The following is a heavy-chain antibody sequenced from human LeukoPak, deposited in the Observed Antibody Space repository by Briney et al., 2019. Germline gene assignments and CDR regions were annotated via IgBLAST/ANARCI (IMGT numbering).Heavy chain of an antibody. D-gene: IGHD4-23*01. CDR2: IYYSGST. J-gene: IGHJ4*02. V-gene: IGHV4-31*03. CDR1: GGSISSGGYY. Sequence: SETLSLTCTVSGGSISSGGYYWSWIRQHPGKGLEWIGHIYYSGSTYYNPSLKSRVTISVDTSKNQFSLKLSSVTAADTAVYYCARADYGGNIDYWGQGTLVTVSS. CDR3: ARADYGGNIDY.